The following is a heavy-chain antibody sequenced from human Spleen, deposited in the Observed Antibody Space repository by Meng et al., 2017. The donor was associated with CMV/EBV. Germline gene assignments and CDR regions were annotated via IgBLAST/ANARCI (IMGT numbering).Heavy chain of an antibody. Sequence: ASVKVSCKASGYIFTGYNMNWVRQALGQGLEWMGWINGNSGGTKYAQKFQGRVTLTRDRSITTASLELSGLRSDDTAVYYCARGGFWSGQDAFDIWGQGTMVTVSS. V-gene: IGHV1-2*02. CDR1: GYIFTGYN. CDR2: INGNSGGT. CDR3: ARGGFWSGQDAFDI. J-gene: IGHJ3*02. D-gene: IGHD3-3*01.